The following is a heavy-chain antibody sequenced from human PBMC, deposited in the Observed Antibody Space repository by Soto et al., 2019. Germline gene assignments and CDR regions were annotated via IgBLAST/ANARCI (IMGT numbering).Heavy chain of an antibody. V-gene: IGHV3-7*01. D-gene: IGHD3-9*01. CDR2: IRQDGSEK. CDR3: ARVGGDYDNLTGYSTDSFDI. CDR1: GFTFSSYW. Sequence: GGSLRLSCAASGFTFSSYWMSWVRQAPGKGLEWVANIRQDGSEKYYVDSVKGRFTISRDNAKNSLYLQMNSLRAEDTVVYYCARVGGDYDNLTGYSTDSFDIWGQGTMVTVSS. J-gene: IGHJ3*02.